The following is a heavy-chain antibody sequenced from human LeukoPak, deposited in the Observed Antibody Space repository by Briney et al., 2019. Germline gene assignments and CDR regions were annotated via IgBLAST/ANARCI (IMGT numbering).Heavy chain of an antibody. J-gene: IGHJ4*02. D-gene: IGHD3-9*01. Sequence: ASVKVSCKASGYTFTSYDINWVRRATGQGLEWMGWMNPNSGNTGYAQKFQVRVTMTRNTSISTAYMELSRLRSDDTAVYYCARDRLADGLFDWWGQGTLVTVSS. V-gene: IGHV1-8*01. CDR3: ARDRLADGLFDW. CDR2: MNPNSGNT. CDR1: GYTFTSYD.